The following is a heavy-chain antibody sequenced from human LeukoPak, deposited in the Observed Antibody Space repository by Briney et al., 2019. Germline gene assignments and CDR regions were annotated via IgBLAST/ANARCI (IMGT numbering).Heavy chain of an antibody. CDR2: INHSGST. CDR1: GGSFSGYY. V-gene: IGHV4-34*01. CDR3: ARGYYSNPDY. Sequence: SETLSLTCAVYGGSFSGYYWSWIRQPPGKGLEWIGEINHSGSTNYNPSLKSRVTISVDTSKNQFSLKLGSVTAADTAVYYCARGYYSNPDYWGQGTLVTVSS. D-gene: IGHD4-11*01. J-gene: IGHJ4*02.